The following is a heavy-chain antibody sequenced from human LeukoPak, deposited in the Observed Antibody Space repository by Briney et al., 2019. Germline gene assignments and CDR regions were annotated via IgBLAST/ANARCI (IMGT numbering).Heavy chain of an antibody. CDR1: AGSISTYY. Sequence: SETLSLTCTVSAGSISTYYWTWIRQPPAKGLEWIGYVYYSGSTNYNPSLKSRVTISVDTSKNQFSLKLSSVTAADTAVYYCARVAYSSSWYLDYWGQGTLVTVSS. V-gene: IGHV4-59*08. J-gene: IGHJ4*02. CDR2: VYYSGST. D-gene: IGHD6-13*01. CDR3: ARVAYSSSWYLDY.